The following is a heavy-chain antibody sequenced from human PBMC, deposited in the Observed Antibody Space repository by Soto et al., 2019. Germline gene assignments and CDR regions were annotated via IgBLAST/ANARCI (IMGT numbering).Heavy chain of an antibody. Sequence: QVQLVESGGGVVQPGRSLRLSCAASGFTFSSYGMHWVRQAPGKGLEWVAVISYDGSNKYYADSVKGRVTISRDNSKNALYLQMTSRGAEDTAVYYCAEDMVRGAAFDYWGQGTLVTVSS. CDR1: GFTFSSYG. CDR2: ISYDGSNK. J-gene: IGHJ4*02. D-gene: IGHD3-10*01. CDR3: AEDMVRGAAFDY. V-gene: IGHV3-30*18.